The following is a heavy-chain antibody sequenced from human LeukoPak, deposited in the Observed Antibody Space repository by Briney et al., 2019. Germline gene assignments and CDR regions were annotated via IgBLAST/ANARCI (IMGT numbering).Heavy chain of an antibody. CDR3: ARDRIEADRYFDY. D-gene: IGHD6-13*01. CDR1: GGTFSSYA. J-gene: IGHJ4*02. Sequence: SVKVSCKASGGTFSSYAISWVRQAPGQGLEWMGGIIPIFGTANYAQKFQGRVTITTDESTSTAYMEPSSLRSEDTAVYYCARDRIEADRYFDYWGQGTLVTVSS. V-gene: IGHV1-69*05. CDR2: IIPIFGTA.